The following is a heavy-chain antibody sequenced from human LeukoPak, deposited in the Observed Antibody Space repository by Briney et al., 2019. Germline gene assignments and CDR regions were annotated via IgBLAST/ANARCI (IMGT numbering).Heavy chain of an antibody. D-gene: IGHD6-13*01. Sequence: ASVKVSCKASGYNFNNYAIHWVRQAPGQGLEWMGWINTNTGNPTYAQGFAGRFVFSLDTSVSTAYLQISSLKAEDTAVYYCARGIAAAGRRANWFDPWGQGTLVTVSS. J-gene: IGHJ5*02. CDR3: ARGIAAAGRRANWFDP. CDR1: GYNFNNYA. CDR2: INTNTGNP. V-gene: IGHV7-4-1*02.